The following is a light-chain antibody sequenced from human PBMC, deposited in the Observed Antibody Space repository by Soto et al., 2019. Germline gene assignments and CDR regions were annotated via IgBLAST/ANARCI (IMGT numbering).Light chain of an antibody. J-gene: IGKJ3*01. CDR2: GAS. V-gene: IGKV1-33*01. CDR1: HDISNY. Sequence: DIQMTQSPSSLSASVGDRVTITCQASHDISNYLNWYQHKPGKAPKLLIYGASNLETGVPSRFSGSGSGPDFTYTTSILQPEDIATYYCQYCDSLPLFGPGTTGDL. CDR3: QYCDSLPL.